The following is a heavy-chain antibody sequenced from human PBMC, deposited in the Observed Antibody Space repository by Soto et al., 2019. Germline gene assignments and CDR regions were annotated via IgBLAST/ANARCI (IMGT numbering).Heavy chain of an antibody. V-gene: IGHV3-23*01. J-gene: IGHJ3*02. CDR1: GFTFSSYA. Sequence: EVQLLESGGDLVQPGGSLRLSCAASGFTFSSYAMNWVRQAPGKGLEWVSAITGSGGSTYYADSVQGRFIISRDNSKNTLYLQMNSLRAEDTAVYYCAKDEESVLFYYDSSAYYSRTPYDAFDIWGQGTMVTVSS. CDR3: AKDEESVLFYYDSSAYYSRTPYDAFDI. CDR2: ITGSGGST. D-gene: IGHD3-22*01.